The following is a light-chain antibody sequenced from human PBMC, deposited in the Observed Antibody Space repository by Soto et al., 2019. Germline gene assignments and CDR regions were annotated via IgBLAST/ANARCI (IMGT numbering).Light chain of an antibody. Sequence: DIQMTQSPSTLSASVGDRVTITCRASQSISSWLAWYQQKPGKAPKLLIYDASSLESGVPSRFSGSGSGTAFTLPIRSLQPDDFATYYCQQYNSYSSGTFGQGTKVEIK. CDR3: QQYNSYSSGT. CDR2: DAS. J-gene: IGKJ1*01. CDR1: QSISSW. V-gene: IGKV1-5*01.